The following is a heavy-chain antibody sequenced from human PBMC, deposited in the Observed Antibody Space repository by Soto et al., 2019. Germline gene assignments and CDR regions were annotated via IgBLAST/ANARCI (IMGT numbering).Heavy chain of an antibody. J-gene: IGHJ5*02. D-gene: IGHD3-22*01. Sequence: GGSPRLSCAALGFTFSSYAMHGVRQAPGKGLEWVAVISYDGSNKYYADSVKGRFTISRDNSKNTLYLQMNSLRAEDTAVYYCARGVLDYYDSSGTMGIDPWGQGT. V-gene: IGHV3-30-3*01. CDR1: GFTFSSYA. CDR2: ISYDGSNK. CDR3: ARGVLDYYDSSGTMGIDP.